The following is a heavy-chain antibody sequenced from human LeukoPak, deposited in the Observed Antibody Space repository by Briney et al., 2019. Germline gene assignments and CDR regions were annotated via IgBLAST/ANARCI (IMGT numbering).Heavy chain of an antibody. CDR2: ISAYNGNT. CDR3: ARDPEVLRYFDWPTGWFDP. CDR1: GYTFTSYG. V-gene: IGHV1-18*01. J-gene: IGHJ5*02. Sequence: ASVKVSCKASGYTFTSYGISWVRQAPGQGLEWMGWISAYNGNTNYAQKLQGRVTMTTDTSTGTAYMELRSLRSDDTAVYYCARDPEVLRYFDWPTGWFDPWGQGTLVTVSS. D-gene: IGHD3-9*01.